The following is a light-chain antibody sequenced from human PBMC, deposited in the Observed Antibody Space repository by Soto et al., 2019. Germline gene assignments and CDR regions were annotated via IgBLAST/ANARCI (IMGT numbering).Light chain of an antibody. V-gene: IGLV2-8*01. Sequence: QSVLTQPPSASGSPGQSVAISCTGTSSDVGAYDYVSWYQQHPGKAPKLLIYDVNKRPSGVPDRFSGSKSGNTASLTVSGLQAEDEADYYCSSYAGTHIVFGTGTQLTVL. CDR3: SSYAGTHIV. CDR1: SSDVGAYDY. J-gene: IGLJ1*01. CDR2: DVN.